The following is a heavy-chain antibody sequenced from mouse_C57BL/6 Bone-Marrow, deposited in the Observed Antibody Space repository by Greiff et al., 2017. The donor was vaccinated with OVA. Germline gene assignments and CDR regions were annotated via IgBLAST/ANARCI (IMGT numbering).Heavy chain of an antibody. J-gene: IGHJ2*01. CDR1: GYSFTGYF. CDR3: ARDLLFDY. V-gene: IGHV1-20*01. CDR2: INPYNGDT. Sequence: EVQLQQSGPELVKPGDSVKISCKASGYSFTGYFMNWVMQSHGKSLEWIGRINPYNGDTFYNQKFKGKATLPVDKSSSTAHMELRSLTSEDSAVYYCARDLLFDYWGQGTTLTVSS.